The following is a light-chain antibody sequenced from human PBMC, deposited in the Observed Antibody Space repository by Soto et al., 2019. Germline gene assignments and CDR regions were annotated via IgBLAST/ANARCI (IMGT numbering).Light chain of an antibody. Sequence: DIQMTQSPSSLSASVGDRVTITCRASQGISNYLAWYQQKPGKVPKLLIYAASTLQSGVLSRFSGSGSGTDFTLTISSLQPEDVATDYCQKYNSAPRTFGQGTKVEIK. V-gene: IGKV1-27*01. CDR2: AAS. CDR1: QGISNY. CDR3: QKYNSAPRT. J-gene: IGKJ1*01.